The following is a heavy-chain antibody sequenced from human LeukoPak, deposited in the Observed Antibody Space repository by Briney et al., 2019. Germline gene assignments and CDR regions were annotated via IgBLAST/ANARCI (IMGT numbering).Heavy chain of an antibody. V-gene: IGHV4-34*01. CDR3: ARGREYYGSGRFYYYGMDV. D-gene: IGHD3-10*01. CDR2: INHSGST. Sequence: SETLSLTCAVYGGSFSGYYWSWIHQPPGKGLEWIGEINHSGSTNYNPPLKSRVTISVDTSKNQFSLKLSSVTAADTAVYYCARGREYYGSGRFYYYGMDVWGQGTTVTVSS. CDR1: GGSFSGYY. J-gene: IGHJ6*02.